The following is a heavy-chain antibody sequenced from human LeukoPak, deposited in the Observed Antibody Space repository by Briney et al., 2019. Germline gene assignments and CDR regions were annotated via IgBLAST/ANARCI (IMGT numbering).Heavy chain of an antibody. J-gene: IGHJ4*02. CDR2: IYHSGST. Sequence: SETLSLTCTVSGGSISSGGYYWSWIRQPPGKGLEWIGYIYHSGSTYYNPSLKSRVTISVDRSKNQFSLKLSSVTAADTAVYYCARDRVSSDGYGFDYWGQGTLVTVSS. D-gene: IGHD2-21*01. CDR1: GGSISSGGYY. V-gene: IGHV4-30-2*01. CDR3: ARDRVSSDGYGFDY.